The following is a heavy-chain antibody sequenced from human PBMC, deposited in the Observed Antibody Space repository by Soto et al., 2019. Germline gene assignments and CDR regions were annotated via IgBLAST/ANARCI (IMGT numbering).Heavy chain of an antibody. J-gene: IGHJ4*02. D-gene: IGHD2-21*02. V-gene: IGHV3-15*01. Sequence: GGSLRLSCAASGFTFSNAWMSWVRQAPGKGLEWVGRIKSKTDGGTTDYAAPVKGRFTISRDDSKNTLYLQMNSLKTEDTAVYYCTTDLAAPRLPYDYWGQGTLVTVSS. CDR1: GFTFSNAW. CDR3: TTDLAAPRLPYDY. CDR2: IKSKTDGGTT.